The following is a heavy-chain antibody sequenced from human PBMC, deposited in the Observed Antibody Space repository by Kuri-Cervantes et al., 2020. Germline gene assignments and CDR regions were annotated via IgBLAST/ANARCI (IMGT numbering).Heavy chain of an antibody. J-gene: IGHJ6*02. CDR1: GFTFSSYA. D-gene: IGHD4-17*01. CDR2: ISWNSGSI. V-gene: IGHV3-20*04. Sequence: GESLKISCAASGFTFSSYAMSWVRQAPGKGLEWVSGISWNSGSIGYADSVKGRFTISRDNAKNSLYLQMNSLRAEDTAVYYCARGRTTVPYYYYGMDVWGQGTTVTVSS. CDR3: ARGRTTVPYYYYGMDV.